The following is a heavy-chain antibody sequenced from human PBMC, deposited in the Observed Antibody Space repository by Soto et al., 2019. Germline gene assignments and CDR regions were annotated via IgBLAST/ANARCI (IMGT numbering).Heavy chain of an antibody. J-gene: IGHJ6*01. V-gene: IGHV3-30-3*01. CDR2: ISVDGHAK. D-gene: IGHD2-21*01. CDR3: ARVPLALAIHHGMDV. CDR1: GFTFRNHA. Sequence: PGWSLRLSCSVSGFTFRNHAMHWFRQAPGKGLDWVAVISVDGHAKYYADSVKGRVSVSRDNFANTLFPQMGNLRIEATAVYYCARVPLALAIHHGMDVWGHGSTGTVSS.